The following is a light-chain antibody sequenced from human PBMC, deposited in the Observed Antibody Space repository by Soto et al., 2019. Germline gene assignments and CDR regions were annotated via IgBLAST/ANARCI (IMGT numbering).Light chain of an antibody. Sequence: IVLTQSPATLSLSPGERVTLSCRASQSVGDYIVWYQQKPGQAPRLLIYDASIRATGIPARFSGSGSGTDFSLTISSLEPQDSAVYYCQQRYNWPPLTFGGGTTVEI. CDR3: QQRYNWPPLT. CDR1: QSVGDY. J-gene: IGKJ4*01. CDR2: DAS. V-gene: IGKV3-11*01.